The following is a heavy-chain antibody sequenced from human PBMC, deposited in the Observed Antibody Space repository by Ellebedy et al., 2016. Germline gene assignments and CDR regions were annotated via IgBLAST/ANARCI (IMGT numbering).Heavy chain of an antibody. CDR1: GASISSNDW. CDR2: IYQTGSS. Sequence: SETLSLXXTVSGASISSNDWWTWVRQSPGKGLEWIGEIYQTGSSNYSPSLKSRVTISIDKSKNHFSLTLNSVTAADTAVYYCAREARTPMVWGVTEDVWGQGTTVTVSS. J-gene: IGHJ6*02. V-gene: IGHV4-4*02. CDR3: AREARTPMVWGVTEDV. D-gene: IGHD3-10*01.